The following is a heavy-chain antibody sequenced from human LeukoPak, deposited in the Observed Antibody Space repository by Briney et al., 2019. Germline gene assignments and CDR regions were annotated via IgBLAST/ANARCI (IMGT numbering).Heavy chain of an antibody. CDR3: ARDGGYRAIDY. J-gene: IGHJ4*02. CDR2: ISSSSSYI. Sequence: GGSLRLSCAASGFTFNTYNMNWVRQAPGKGLEWVSSISSSSSYIYYADSVKGRFTISRDNAKNSLYLQMNSLRAEDTAVYYCARDGGYRAIDYWGQGTLVTVSS. D-gene: IGHD5-12*01. V-gene: IGHV3-21*01. CDR1: GFTFNTYN.